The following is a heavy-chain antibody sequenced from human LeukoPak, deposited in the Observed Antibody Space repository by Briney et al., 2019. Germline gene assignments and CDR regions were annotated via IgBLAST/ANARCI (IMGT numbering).Heavy chain of an antibody. Sequence: SETLSLTCTVSGDSISSSSYYWGWIRQPPGKGLEWIGSFYFSGSAYYHPSLESRITVSVDTSKNQFSLKLTSVTAADTAVYYCARQHEILTGYAFDIWGHGTMVTVSS. CDR3: ARQHEILTGYAFDI. V-gene: IGHV4-39*01. D-gene: IGHD3-9*01. J-gene: IGHJ3*02. CDR1: GDSISSSSYY. CDR2: FYFSGSA.